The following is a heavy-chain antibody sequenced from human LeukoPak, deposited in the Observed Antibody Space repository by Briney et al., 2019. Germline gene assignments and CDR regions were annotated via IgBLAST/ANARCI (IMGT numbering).Heavy chain of an antibody. CDR3: ARDRSRGTEGYYFDY. V-gene: IGHV3-74*01. Sequence: GGSLRLSCATSGFTFSTFWMHWVRQVPGKGLVWVSRIHSDGSTTNYADLAKGRFTISRDNAKNTLYLQMNSLRAEDTAVYYCARDRSRGTEGYYFDYWGQGTLVTVSS. D-gene: IGHD2-8*02. J-gene: IGHJ4*02. CDR1: GFTFSTFW. CDR2: IHSDGSTT.